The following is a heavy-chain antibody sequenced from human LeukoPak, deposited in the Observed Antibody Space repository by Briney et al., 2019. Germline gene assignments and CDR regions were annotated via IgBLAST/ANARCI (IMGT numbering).Heavy chain of an antibody. CDR1: GFTFSNYE. Sequence: PGGSLRLSCAASGFTFSNYEMNWVRQAPGKGLEWVSYISSSGNTIYYADSVKGRFTISRDNAKNSLYLQMNSLRAEDTAVYYCARDEPNLYSGSLGWGQGTLVTVSS. J-gene: IGHJ4*02. CDR3: ARDEPNLYSGSLG. V-gene: IGHV3-48*03. D-gene: IGHD1-26*01. CDR2: ISSSGNTI.